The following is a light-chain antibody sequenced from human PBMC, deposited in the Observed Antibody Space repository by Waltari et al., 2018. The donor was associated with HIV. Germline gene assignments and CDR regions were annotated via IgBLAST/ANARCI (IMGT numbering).Light chain of an antibody. CDR2: DAS. V-gene: IGKV3-11*01. J-gene: IGKJ1*01. CDR3: HQRSNWPQT. Sequence: EIVLTQSPATLSLSPGERATLSCRASQSVSGYLAWYQQKPGQAPRLHIYDASSRATGIPARFSGSESGTDFTLTISSLEPEDFAVYYCHQRSNWPQTFGQGTKVEIK. CDR1: QSVSGY.